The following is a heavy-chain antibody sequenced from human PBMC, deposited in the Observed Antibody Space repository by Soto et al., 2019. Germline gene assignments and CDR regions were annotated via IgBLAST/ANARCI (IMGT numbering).Heavy chain of an antibody. CDR2: ISGSGGST. J-gene: IGHJ4*02. Sequence: GGSLRLSCAASGFTFSSYAMSWVRQAPGKGLEWVSAISGSGGSTYYADSVKGRFTISRDNSKNTLYLQMNSLRAEDTAVYYCAKGVVRDIVVVPAAQYYFDYWGQGTLVTVSS. CDR1: GFTFSSYA. D-gene: IGHD2-2*01. V-gene: IGHV3-23*01. CDR3: AKGVVRDIVVVPAAQYYFDY.